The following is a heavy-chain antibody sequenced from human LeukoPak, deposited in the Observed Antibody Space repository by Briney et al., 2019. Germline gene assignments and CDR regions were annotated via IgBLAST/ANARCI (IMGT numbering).Heavy chain of an antibody. J-gene: IGHJ4*02. Sequence: GGSLRLSCAASGFTFSSYEMNWVRQAPGKGLEWVSYISSSSSTIYYADSVKGRFTISRDNSKNTLYLQMNSLRAEDTAVYYCAKDTGGRYFDWLSYYFDYWGQGTLVTVSS. CDR2: ISSSSSTI. D-gene: IGHD3-9*01. CDR3: AKDTGGRYFDWLSYYFDY. CDR1: GFTFSSYE. V-gene: IGHV3-48*03.